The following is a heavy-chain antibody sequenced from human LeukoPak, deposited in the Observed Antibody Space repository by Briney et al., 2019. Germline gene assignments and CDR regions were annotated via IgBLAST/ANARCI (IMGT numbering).Heavy chain of an antibody. D-gene: IGHD3-22*01. J-gene: IGHJ4*02. Sequence: SETLSLTCTVSGDSISSGDYYWSWIRQPPGKGLEWIGYIYYSGSTYYNPSLKSRVTISIDTSKNQFSLKLSSVTAADTAVYYCARVRYYDSSGYYPLDYWGQGTLVTVSS. CDR1: GDSISSGDYY. V-gene: IGHV4-30-4*01. CDR3: ARVRYYDSSGYYPLDY. CDR2: IYYSGST.